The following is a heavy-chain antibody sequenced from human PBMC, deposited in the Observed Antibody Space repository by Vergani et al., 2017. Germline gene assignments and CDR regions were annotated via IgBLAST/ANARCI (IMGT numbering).Heavy chain of an antibody. J-gene: IGHJ5*02. Sequence: EVQLVESGGGLVQPGGSLRLSCAASGLTFSSYEMNWVRQAPGKGLEWVSYISSSGSTIYYADSVKGRFTISRDNARNSLYLQMNSLRAEDTAVYYCARVVSSSWYNXFDPWGQGTLVTVSS. CDR3: ARVVSSSWYNXFDP. D-gene: IGHD6-13*01. CDR1: GLTFSSYE. CDR2: ISSSGSTI. V-gene: IGHV3-48*03.